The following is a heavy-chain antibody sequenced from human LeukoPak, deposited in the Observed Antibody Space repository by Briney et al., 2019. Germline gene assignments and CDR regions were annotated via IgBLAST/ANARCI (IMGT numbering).Heavy chain of an antibody. D-gene: IGHD2-2*01. CDR1: GYTLTELF. Sequence: ASVRVSCKVSGYTLTELFMHWVRQAPGKGLEWMGGFDPEDGETIYAQKFQGRVTMTEDTSTDTAYMELSSLRSEDTAVYYCATPAATENWFDPWGQGTLVTVSS. CDR2: FDPEDGET. J-gene: IGHJ5*02. CDR3: ATPAATENWFDP. V-gene: IGHV1-24*01.